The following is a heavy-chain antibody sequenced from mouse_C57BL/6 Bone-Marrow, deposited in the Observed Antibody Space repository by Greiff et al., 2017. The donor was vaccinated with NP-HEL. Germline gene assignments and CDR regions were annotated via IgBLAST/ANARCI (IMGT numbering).Heavy chain of an antibody. CDR2: IYIGNGYT. CDR3: ARGDYYSNYDDGYFEV. J-gene: IGHJ1*03. V-gene: IGHV1-58*01. CDR1: GYTFTSYG. Sequence: VQLQQSGAELVRPGSSVKMSCKTSGYTFTSYGINWVKQRPGQGLEWIGYIYIGNGYTEYNEKFKGKATLTSDTSSSTAYMQLSSLTSEDSAIYFCARGDYYSNYDDGYFEVWCTGTTVTVSS. D-gene: IGHD2-5*01.